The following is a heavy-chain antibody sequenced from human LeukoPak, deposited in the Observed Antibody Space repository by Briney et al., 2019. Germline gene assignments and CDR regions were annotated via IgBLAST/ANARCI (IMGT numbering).Heavy chain of an antibody. CDR1: GGSISGSAYY. D-gene: IGHD5-12*01. V-gene: IGHV4-39*01. J-gene: IGHJ6*02. CDR2: IYYSGSM. Sequence: SETLSLTCSVSGGSISGSAYYWGWIRQPPGKGLEWIATIYYSGSMYYSPSLESRLTISVDTSKNQFSLKLYSVTAADTAVYYCARHFWSRYSGHEISTRDAMDVWGQGTTVTVSS. CDR3: ARHFWSRYSGHEISTRDAMDV.